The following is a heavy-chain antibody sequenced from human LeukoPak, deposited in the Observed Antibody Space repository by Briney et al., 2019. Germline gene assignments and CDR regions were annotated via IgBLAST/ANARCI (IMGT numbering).Heavy chain of an antibody. CDR3: ARARGSYYYYYGMDV. CDR2: IIPIFGTA. CDR1: GGTFSSYA. J-gene: IGHJ6*02. V-gene: IGHV1-69*13. D-gene: IGHD1-26*01. Sequence: GASVKVSCKASGGTFSSYAISWVRQAPGQGLEWMGGIIPIFGTANYARKFQGRVTITADESTSTAYMELSSLRSEDTAVYYCARARGSYYYYYGMDVWGQGTTVTVSS.